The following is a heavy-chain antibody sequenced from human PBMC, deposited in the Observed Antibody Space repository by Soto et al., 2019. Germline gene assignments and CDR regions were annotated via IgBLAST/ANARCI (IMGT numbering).Heavy chain of an antibody. D-gene: IGHD3-16*01. J-gene: IGHJ3*02. CDR1: GGSITSGDYY. Sequence: PSETLSLTCTVTGGSITSGDYYWSWIRQSPGKGLEWIGYKYHSGSPYYNPSLRSRVTISVDTSREQFSLSLTPVTAADTAVYYCARTGGEVAFNIWGQGTMVTVSS. V-gene: IGHV4-30-4*01. CDR3: ARTGGEVAFNI. CDR2: KYHSGSP.